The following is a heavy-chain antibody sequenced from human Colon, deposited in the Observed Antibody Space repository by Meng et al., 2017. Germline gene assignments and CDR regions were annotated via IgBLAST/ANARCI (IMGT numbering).Heavy chain of an antibody. V-gene: IGHV4-61*01. CDR3: ARGPTTYFDY. CDR1: GASVNSDNHY. Sequence: QGQLQESGPGLVRPSETLSLTCTVSGASVNSDNHYWSWIRQPPGKGLEWIGYLYYSGITSYNPSLKSRVTISVDTSKNQFSLKLSSVTAADTAVYYCARGPTTYFDYWGQGTLVTVSS. CDR2: LYYSGIT. D-gene: IGHD4-17*01. J-gene: IGHJ4*02.